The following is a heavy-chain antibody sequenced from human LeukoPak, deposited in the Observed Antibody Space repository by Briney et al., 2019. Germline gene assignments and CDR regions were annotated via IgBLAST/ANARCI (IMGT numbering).Heavy chain of an antibody. Sequence: SVKVSCKASGCTFSRYAISWVRQAPGQGLEWMGGIIPIFGTANYAQKFQSRGTITTDESTSTAYMGLRSLRSEDTAVYYCATGEAYCGGDCFGFDYWGQGTLVTVSS. J-gene: IGHJ4*02. V-gene: IGHV1-69*05. CDR1: GCTFSRYA. CDR2: IIPIFGTA. D-gene: IGHD2-21*02. CDR3: ATGEAYCGGDCFGFDY.